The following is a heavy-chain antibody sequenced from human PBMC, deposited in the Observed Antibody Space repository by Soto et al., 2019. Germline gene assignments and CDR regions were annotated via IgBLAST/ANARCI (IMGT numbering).Heavy chain of an antibody. CDR2: INRDGSST. D-gene: IGHD1-26*01. CDR1: GFTFSSYW. J-gene: IGHJ6*02. CDR3: ARDMGIVGATVAIDV. V-gene: IGHV3-74*01. Sequence: EVQLVESGGGLVQPGGSLRLSCAASGFTFSSYWMQWVRQAPGKGLVWVSRINRDGSSTNYADSVKGRFTFSRDNAKNTLYLQMNSLRAEDTAVYYCARDMGIVGATVAIDVWGQGTTVTVSS.